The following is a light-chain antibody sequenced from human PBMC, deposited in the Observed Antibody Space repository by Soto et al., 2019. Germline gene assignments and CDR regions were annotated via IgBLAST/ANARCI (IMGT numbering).Light chain of an antibody. Sequence: DIQLTQSPSFLSASVGDRVTITCRASQGISNSLAWYQQEPGKAPKLLIYATSTLQSGVPSRFSGRGSGTEFTLTISSLQPEDFAVYYCQQYGSSPPLTFGQGTRLEI. V-gene: IGKV1-9*01. CDR3: QQYGSSPPLT. CDR2: ATS. CDR1: QGISNS. J-gene: IGKJ5*01.